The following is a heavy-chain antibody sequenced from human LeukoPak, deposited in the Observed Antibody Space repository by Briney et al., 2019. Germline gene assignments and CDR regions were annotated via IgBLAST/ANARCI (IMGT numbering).Heavy chain of an antibody. CDR1: GDSVNSATFY. CDR3: ARDFWAATGAFEI. J-gene: IGHJ3*02. D-gene: IGHD3/OR15-3a*01. V-gene: IGHV4-61*01. CDR2: TYIRGNT. Sequence: PSETLSLTCTVSGDSVNSATFYWAWIRQSPGKGLELIGYTYIRGNTYYNPSLNSRVTISVDTSKNQFSLKLRSVTAADSAVYYCARDFWAATGAFEIWGQGASVTVSS.